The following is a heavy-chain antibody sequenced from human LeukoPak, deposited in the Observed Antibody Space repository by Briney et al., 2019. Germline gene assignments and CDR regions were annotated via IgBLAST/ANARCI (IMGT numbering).Heavy chain of an antibody. CDR1: GFIFSTYW. V-gene: IGHV3-21*01. D-gene: IGHD6-6*01. J-gene: IGHJ1*01. CDR2: ISSSSSYI. Sequence: PGGSLRLSCEVSGFIFSTYWMTWVRQAPGKGLEWVSSISSSSSYIYYADSVKGRFTISRDNAKNSLYLQMNSLRAEDTAVYYCARDRNIEYSSSSEYFQHWGQGTLVTVSS. CDR3: ARDRNIEYSSSSEYFQH.